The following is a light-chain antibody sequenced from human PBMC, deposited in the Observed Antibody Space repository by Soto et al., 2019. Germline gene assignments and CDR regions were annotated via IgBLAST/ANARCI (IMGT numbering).Light chain of an antibody. V-gene: IGKV1-5*01. CDR2: AAS. J-gene: IGKJ4*01. CDR1: QSISTW. Sequence: DIPMTQSPSTLSASVGDRVTITCRASQSISTWLAWYQQKPGKAPKLLIYAASSLESGVPSRFSGSGSGTEFTLTISSLQPDDFATYYCQQYNSKFGGGTKVEIK. CDR3: QQYNSK.